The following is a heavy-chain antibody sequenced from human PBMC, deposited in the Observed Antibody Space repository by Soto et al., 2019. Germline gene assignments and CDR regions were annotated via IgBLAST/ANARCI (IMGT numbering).Heavy chain of an antibody. D-gene: IGHD4-17*01. Sequence: PGGSLRLSCAASGFTFSSYEMNWVRQAPGKGLEWVSYISSSGSTIYYADSVKGRFTISRDNAKNSLYLQMNSLRAEDTAVYYCAGPLLAYGAYTGMDVWGQGPTVTVP. V-gene: IGHV3-48*03. CDR1: GFTFSSYE. CDR2: ISSSGSTI. CDR3: AGPLLAYGAYTGMDV. J-gene: IGHJ6*02.